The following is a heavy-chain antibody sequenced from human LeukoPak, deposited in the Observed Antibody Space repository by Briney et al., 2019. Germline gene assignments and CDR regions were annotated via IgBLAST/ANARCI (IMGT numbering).Heavy chain of an antibody. Sequence: ASVKVSCKASGGTFSSYAISWVRQAPGQGLEWMGRIVPIFGITNYAQKFQGRITITTDESASTTYMELSSLGSEDTAVYYSEIGIAARPPQNFYMDVWGKGTTVTVSS. V-gene: IGHV1-69*05. CDR2: IVPIFGIT. CDR3: EIGIAARPPQNFYMDV. CDR1: GGTFSSYA. J-gene: IGHJ6*03. D-gene: IGHD6-6*01.